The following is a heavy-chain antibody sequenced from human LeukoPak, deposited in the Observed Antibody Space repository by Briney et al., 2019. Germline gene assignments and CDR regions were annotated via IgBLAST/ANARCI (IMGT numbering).Heavy chain of an antibody. J-gene: IGHJ4*02. Sequence: GASVKVSCKASGYTFTDYYMHWVRQAPGQGLEWMGWINPNSGGTNYGQKFQGRVTMTRDTSISTAYMELSRLRSDDTAVYYCARNYYDSGSYYNDYWGQGTLVTVSS. CDR1: GYTFTDYY. CDR3: ARNYYDSGSYYNDY. D-gene: IGHD3-10*01. V-gene: IGHV1-2*02. CDR2: INPNSGGT.